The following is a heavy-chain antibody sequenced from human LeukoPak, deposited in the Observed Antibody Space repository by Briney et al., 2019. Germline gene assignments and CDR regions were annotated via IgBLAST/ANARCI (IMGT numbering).Heavy chain of an antibody. J-gene: IGHJ5*02. V-gene: IGHV4-38-2*02. CDR2: IYHSGST. CDR1: GYSISSGYY. Sequence: PSETLSLTCTVSGYSISSGYYWGWIRQPPGKGLEWIGSIYHSGSTYYNPSLKSRVTISVDTSKNQFSLKLSSVTAADTAVYYCAREYVEWLGVWFDPWGQGTLVTVSS. CDR3: AREYVEWLGVWFDP. D-gene: IGHD3-3*01.